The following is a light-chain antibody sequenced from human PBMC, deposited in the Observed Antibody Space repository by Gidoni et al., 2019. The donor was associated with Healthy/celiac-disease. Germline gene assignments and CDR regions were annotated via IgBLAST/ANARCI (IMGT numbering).Light chain of an antibody. V-gene: IGKV2-28*01. J-gene: IGKJ1*01. CDR1: QSLLHSNGYNY. CDR3: MQARQTPRT. CDR2: LGS. Sequence: DIVMTQSPLSLTVTPGEPASISCRSSQSLLHSNGYNYLDWYLQKPGQSPQLLIYLGSNRASGVPDRFSGSGSGTDFTLKISRVEAEDVGVYYCMQARQTPRTFGQGTKVEIK.